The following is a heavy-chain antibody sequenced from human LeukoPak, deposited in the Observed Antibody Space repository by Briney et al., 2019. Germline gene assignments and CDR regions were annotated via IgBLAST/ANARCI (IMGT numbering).Heavy chain of an antibody. D-gene: IGHD4-23*01. J-gene: IGHJ4*02. CDR3: ARDRDGGNHYDY. CDR1: GFTFISKY. CDR2: LYSDGST. Sequence: GGSLRLSCAASGFTFISKYMSWVRQAPGKGLEWVSVLYSDGSTYYAESVKGRFNISRENSKNTLYLKMNSLRAEDTAVYYCARDRDGGNHYDYCGEGTLVTVSS. V-gene: IGHV3-66*01.